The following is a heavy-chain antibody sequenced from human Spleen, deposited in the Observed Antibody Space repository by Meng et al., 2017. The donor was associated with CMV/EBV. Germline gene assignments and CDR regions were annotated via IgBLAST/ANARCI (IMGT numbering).Heavy chain of an antibody. CDR3: ARTVPVSDYDVLTGYAYGMDV. Sequence: ASVKVSCKASGYTFTSYEINWVRQATGQGLEWMGWMNPNSGDTGYAQKFQGGVTITRDTSISTAYMELSRLRSDDTAVYYCARTVPVSDYDVLTGYAYGMDVWGQGTTVTVSS. D-gene: IGHD3-9*01. CDR1: GYTFTSYE. J-gene: IGHJ6*02. CDR2: MNPNSGDT. V-gene: IGHV1-8*03.